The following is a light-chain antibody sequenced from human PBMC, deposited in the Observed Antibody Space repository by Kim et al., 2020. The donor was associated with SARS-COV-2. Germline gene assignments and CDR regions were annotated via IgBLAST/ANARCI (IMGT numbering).Light chain of an antibody. J-gene: IGKJ2*01. CDR3: QHRSNWRVT. CDR2: DTS. Sequence: SLAPGERATLACRASQSVSSYFAWYQQKPGQAPRLLTYDTSDRATGIPARFSGSGSGTDFTLTITSLETEDFAVYYCQHRSNWRVTFGQGTKLEI. CDR1: QSVSSY. V-gene: IGKV3-11*01.